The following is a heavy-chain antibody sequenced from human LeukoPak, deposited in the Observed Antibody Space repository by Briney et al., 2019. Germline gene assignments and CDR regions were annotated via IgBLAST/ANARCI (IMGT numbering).Heavy chain of an antibody. V-gene: IGHV4-34*01. CDR1: GGSFSGYY. CDR3: ARGLGDIVVVPAAMGVRPSTYWFDP. CDR2: INHSGST. Sequence: SETLSLTCAVYGGSFSGYYWSWIRQPPGKGLEWIGEINHSGSTNYNPSLKSRVTISVDTSKSQFSLKLSSVTAADTAVYYCARGLGDIVVVPAAMGVRPSTYWFDPWGQGTLVTVSS. D-gene: IGHD2-2*01. J-gene: IGHJ5*02.